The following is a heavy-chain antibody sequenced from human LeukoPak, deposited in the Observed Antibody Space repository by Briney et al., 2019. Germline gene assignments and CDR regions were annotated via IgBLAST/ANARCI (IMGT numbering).Heavy chain of an antibody. CDR2: FDPEDGET. Sequence: ASVKVSCKVSGYTLTELSMHWVLQAPGKGLEWMGGFDPEDGETIYAQKFQGRVTMTEDTSTDTAYMELSSLRSEDTAVYYCATTGWYYPGYFDYWGQGTLVTVSS. CDR1: GYTLTELS. D-gene: IGHD6-19*01. V-gene: IGHV1-24*01. CDR3: ATTGWYYPGYFDY. J-gene: IGHJ4*02.